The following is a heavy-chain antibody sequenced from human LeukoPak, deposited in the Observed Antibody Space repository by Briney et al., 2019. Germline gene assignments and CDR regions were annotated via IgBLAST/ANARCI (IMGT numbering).Heavy chain of an antibody. CDR3: ARVGRPLEYSSSWYGMNWFDP. CDR1: GGSISSYY. Sequence: SETLSPACTVSGGSISSYYRSWMRQPAGKGLEWIGRIYTSGSTNYNPSLKSRVTMSVDTSKNQFSLKLSSVTAADTAVYYCARVGRPLEYSSSWYGMNWFDPWGQGTLVTVSS. J-gene: IGHJ5*02. V-gene: IGHV4-4*07. D-gene: IGHD6-13*01. CDR2: IYTSGST.